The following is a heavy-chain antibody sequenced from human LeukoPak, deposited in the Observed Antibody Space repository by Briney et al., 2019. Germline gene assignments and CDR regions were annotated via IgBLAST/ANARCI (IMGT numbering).Heavy chain of an antibody. J-gene: IGHJ4*02. V-gene: IGHV3-30*02. CDR3: AKSHLPNAYSGTYYCDY. CDR2: IRYDESKK. Sequence: GGSLRLSCAASGFSLSNYAMHWVRQAPGKGLEWVAFIRYDESKKFYGDSVKGRFTISRDNSKNTLYLQMNSLRTEDTAVYYCAKSHLPNAYSGTYYCDYWGQGTLVTVSS. CDR1: GFSLSNYA. D-gene: IGHD1-26*01.